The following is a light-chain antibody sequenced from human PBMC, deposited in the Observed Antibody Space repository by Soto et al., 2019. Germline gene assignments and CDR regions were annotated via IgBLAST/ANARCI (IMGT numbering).Light chain of an antibody. Sequence: EVVLTQSPATLSLSLGERSTLSCRASQSVSRYLVWYQQKPGQAPRLLIYDASYWATGIPAMFSGSGSGTDFTLTISSLDPEDFAVYYCQQRSDWPQVTFGGGTKVDIK. CDR3: QQRSDWPQVT. CDR1: QSVSRY. CDR2: DAS. V-gene: IGKV3-11*01. J-gene: IGKJ4*01.